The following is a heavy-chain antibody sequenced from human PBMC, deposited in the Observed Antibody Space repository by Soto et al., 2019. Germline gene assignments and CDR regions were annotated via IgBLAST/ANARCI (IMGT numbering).Heavy chain of an antibody. J-gene: IGHJ6*02. Sequence: PSQTLSLTCAISGDSVSSNRAAWNCIRQSPSRGLEWLGRTYYRSKWYNDYADSVKSRITINPDTSKNQFSLQLNSVTPEDTAVYYCTRDWAGTYGLDVWGQGTTVTVSS. V-gene: IGHV6-1*01. D-gene: IGHD3-16*01. CDR2: TYYRSKWYN. CDR1: GDSVSSNRAA. CDR3: TRDWAGTYGLDV.